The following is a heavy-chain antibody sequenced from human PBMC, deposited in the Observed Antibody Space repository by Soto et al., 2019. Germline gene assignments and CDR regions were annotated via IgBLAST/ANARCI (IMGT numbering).Heavy chain of an antibody. Sequence: GGSLRLSCGGSGFRFSDYAMGWVRQAPGKGLEWVSGISASGGRTYYADSAKGRFTISRDNSNNTLYLQMSSLRAEDTAVYYCAKDLEVLSARFESWGQGALVTVSS. CDR1: GFRFSDYA. D-gene: IGHD2-15*01. CDR3: AKDLEVLSARFES. CDR2: ISASGGRT. V-gene: IGHV3-23*01. J-gene: IGHJ4*02.